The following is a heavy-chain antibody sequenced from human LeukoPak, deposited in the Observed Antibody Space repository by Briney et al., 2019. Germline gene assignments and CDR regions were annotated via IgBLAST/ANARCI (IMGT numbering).Heavy chain of an antibody. CDR1: GFTSWSSA. Sequence: GGSLRLSCAASGFTSWSSAVHWVRQASGKGLEWVGRIRSRSNDSATAYAASVEGRFTISRDHSKNMGFLQMSSLRTEDTAVYYCTRTVDIVVTYSMDVWGKGDPVTVSS. CDR3: TRTVDIVVTYSMDV. CDR2: IRSRSNDSAT. D-gene: IGHD2-21*01. V-gene: IGHV3-73*01. J-gene: IGHJ6*03.